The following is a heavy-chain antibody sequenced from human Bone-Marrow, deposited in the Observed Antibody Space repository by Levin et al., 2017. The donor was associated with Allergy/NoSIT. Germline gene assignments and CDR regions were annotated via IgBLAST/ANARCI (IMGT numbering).Heavy chain of an antibody. V-gene: IGHV1-8*01. CDR2: MNPNSGNT. CDR1: GYTFTSYD. CDR3: ARDLSGSGSYYSLDYYYGMDV. Sequence: ASVKVSCKASGYTFTSYDINWVRQATGQGLEWMGWMNPNSGNTGYAQKFQGRVTMTRNTSISTAYMELSSLRSEDTAVYYCARDLSGSGSYYSLDYYYGMDVWGQGTTVTVSS. J-gene: IGHJ6*02. D-gene: IGHD3-10*01.